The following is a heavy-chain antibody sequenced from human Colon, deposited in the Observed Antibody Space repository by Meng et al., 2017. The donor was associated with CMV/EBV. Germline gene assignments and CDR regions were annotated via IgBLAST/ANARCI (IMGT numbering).Heavy chain of an antibody. CDR1: GFTFSSYW. CDR3: ARDPEGP. J-gene: IGHJ5*02. CDR2: INQDGGEK. V-gene: IGHV3-7*01. Sequence: GESLKISCAASGFTFSSYWMSWVRQAPGKGLEWVANINQDGGEKYYVDSVRGRFTISRDNAKNSLYLQMNSLRAEDTAVYYCARDPEGPWGQGTLVTVSS.